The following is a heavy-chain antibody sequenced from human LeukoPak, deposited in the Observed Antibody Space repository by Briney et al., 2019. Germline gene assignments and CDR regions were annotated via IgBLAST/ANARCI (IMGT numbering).Heavy chain of an antibody. CDR2: IYHSAST. D-gene: IGHD4-17*01. J-gene: IGHJ3*02. CDR1: GGSFSSGSYY. Sequence: PSETLSLTCTVSGGSFSSGSYYWNWIRQPPGKGLEWIGYIYHSASTHYTPSLKSRVTISVDTSKTQFSLKLSSVTAADTAVYYCARDYGDYNAFDIWGQGTMVTVSS. V-gene: IGHV4-61*01. CDR3: ARDYGDYNAFDI.